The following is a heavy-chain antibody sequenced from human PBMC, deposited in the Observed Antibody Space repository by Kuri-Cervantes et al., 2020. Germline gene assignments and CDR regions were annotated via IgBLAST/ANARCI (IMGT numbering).Heavy chain of an antibody. Sequence: SVKVSCKASGGTFSSYAISWVRQAPGQGLEWMGGIIPIFGTANYAQKFQGRVTITADASTSTAYMELSSLRSEDTAVYYCAREIAVAGIGYYYYGMDVWGQGTTVTVSS. CDR2: IIPIFGTA. J-gene: IGHJ6*02. V-gene: IGHV1-69*13. CDR1: GGTFSSYA. CDR3: AREIAVAGIGYYYYGMDV. D-gene: IGHD6-19*01.